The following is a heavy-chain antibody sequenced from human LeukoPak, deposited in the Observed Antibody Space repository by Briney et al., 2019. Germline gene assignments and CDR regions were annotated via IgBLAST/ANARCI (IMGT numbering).Heavy chain of an antibody. V-gene: IGHV4-59*01. D-gene: IGHD3-3*01. CDR3: ARSYYDFWSEDYYGMDV. CDR1: RGSLTSYY. J-gene: IGHJ6*02. CDR2: IYYSGST. Sequence: PSETLSLTCIVSRGSLTSYYWTWIRQPPGKGLEWIGYIYYSGSTNYNPSLKSRVTISVDTSKNQFSLKLSSVTAADTAVYYCARSYYDFWSEDYYGMDVWGQGTTVTVSS.